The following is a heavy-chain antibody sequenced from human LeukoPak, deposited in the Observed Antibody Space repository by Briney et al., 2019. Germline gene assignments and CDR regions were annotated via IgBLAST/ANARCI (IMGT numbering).Heavy chain of an antibody. J-gene: IGHJ4*02. CDR1: GYSFTSNW. D-gene: IGHD6-13*01. Sequence: GESLKISCKGSGYSFTSNWIGWVRQMPGKGLEWTGIIYPGDSDTRYSPSFQGQVTMSADKSISTAYLQWSSLKASDTAMYYCARNSSGYHFDYWGQGTLVTVSS. CDR2: IYPGDSDT. V-gene: IGHV5-51*01. CDR3: ARNSSGYHFDY.